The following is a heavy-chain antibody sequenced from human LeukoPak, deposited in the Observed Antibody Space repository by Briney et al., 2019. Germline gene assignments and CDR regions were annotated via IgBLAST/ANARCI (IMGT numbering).Heavy chain of an antibody. CDR1: GYTFTSYG. Sequence: AASVKVSCKASGYTFTSYGISWVRQAPGQGLEWMGWISAYNGNTNYAQKLQGRVTMTTDTSTSTAYMELRSLRSDDTAVYYCARDGYTTKYQLRSGAFDIWGQGTMVTVSS. D-gene: IGHD2-2*01. J-gene: IGHJ3*02. CDR3: ARDGYTTKYQLRSGAFDI. CDR2: ISAYNGNT. V-gene: IGHV1-18*01.